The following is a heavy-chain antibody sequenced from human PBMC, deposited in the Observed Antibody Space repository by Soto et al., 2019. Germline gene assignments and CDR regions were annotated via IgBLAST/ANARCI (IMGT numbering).Heavy chain of an antibody. Sequence: EVQLVESGGDLVQPGGSLRLSCAASGFTFSTYWMSWVRQAPGKGLEWVAIINQEGSAKYYVDSVKGRFTISRENVKNSVNLQMNNLRAEDTAVYYCASDSPYEDTSGYYDYWGKGTLDTVSS. CDR1: GFTFSTYW. CDR2: INQEGSAK. CDR3: ASDSPYEDTSGYYDY. J-gene: IGHJ4*02. D-gene: IGHD3-22*01. V-gene: IGHV3-7*01.